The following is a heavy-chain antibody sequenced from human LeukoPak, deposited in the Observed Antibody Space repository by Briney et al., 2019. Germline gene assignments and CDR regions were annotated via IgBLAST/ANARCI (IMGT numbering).Heavy chain of an antibody. D-gene: IGHD3-3*01. Sequence: SQTLSLTCTVSGGSISSGSYYWSWIRQPAGKGLEWIGRIYTSESTNYNPSLKSRVTISVDTSKNQFSLKLSSVTAADTAVYYCARDSTPVLRFLEWLPAYYYYYGMDVWGQGTTVTVSS. CDR3: ARDSTPVLRFLEWLPAYYYYYGMDV. J-gene: IGHJ6*02. CDR1: GGSISSGSYY. V-gene: IGHV4-61*02. CDR2: IYTSEST.